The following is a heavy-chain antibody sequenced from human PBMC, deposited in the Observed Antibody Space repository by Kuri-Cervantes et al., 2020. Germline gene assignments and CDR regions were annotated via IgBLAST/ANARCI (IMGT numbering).Heavy chain of an antibody. Sequence: SVKVSCKASGGTFSSYAISWVRQAPGQGLEWMGGIIPIFGTANYAQKFQGRVTITADESTSTAYMELSSLRSEDTAVYYCARDVAAAGALLDYYYGMDVWGQGTTVTVSS. D-gene: IGHD6-13*01. J-gene: IGHJ6*02. V-gene: IGHV1-69*13. CDR2: IIPIFGTA. CDR3: ARDVAAAGALLDYYYGMDV. CDR1: GGTFSSYA.